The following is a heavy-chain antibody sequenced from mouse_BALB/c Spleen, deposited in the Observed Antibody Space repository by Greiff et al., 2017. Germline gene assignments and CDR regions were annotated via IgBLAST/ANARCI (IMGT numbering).Heavy chain of an antibody. Sequence: VNVVESGAELVRPGTSVKISCKASGYTFTNYWLGWVKQRPGHGLEWIGDIYPGGGYTNYNEKFKGKATLTADTSSSTAYMQLSSLTSEDSAVYFCARDGYDGAWFAYWGQGTLVTVSA. CDR2: IYPGGGYT. J-gene: IGHJ3*01. D-gene: IGHD2-2*01. CDR3: ARDGYDGAWFAY. CDR1: GYTFTNYW. V-gene: IGHV1-63*02.